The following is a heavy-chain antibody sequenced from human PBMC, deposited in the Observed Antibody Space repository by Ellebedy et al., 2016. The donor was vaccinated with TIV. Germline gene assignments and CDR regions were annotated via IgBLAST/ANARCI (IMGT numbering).Heavy chain of an antibody. Sequence: GGSLRLXCAASGFTFSSYSMNWVRQAPGKGLEWVSSISSSSSYIYYADSVKGRFTISRDNAKNSLYLQMNSLRAEDTAVYYCARGPLYGDYPNWFDPWGQGTLVTVSS. CDR3: ARGPLYGDYPNWFDP. J-gene: IGHJ5*02. V-gene: IGHV3-21*01. CDR2: ISSSSSYI. CDR1: GFTFSSYS. D-gene: IGHD4-17*01.